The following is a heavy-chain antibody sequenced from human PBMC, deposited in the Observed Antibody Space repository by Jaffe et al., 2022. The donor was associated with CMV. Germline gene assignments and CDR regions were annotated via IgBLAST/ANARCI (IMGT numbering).Heavy chain of an antibody. D-gene: IGHD3-16*01. V-gene: IGHV3-21*01. J-gene: IGHJ6*02. Sequence: EVQLVESGGGLVKPGGSLRLSCAASGFTFSSYSMNWVRQAPGKGLEWVSSISSSSSYIYYADSVKGRFTISRDNAKNSLYLQMNSLRAEDTAVYYCARDPRIGWGYYYYYGMDVWGQGTTVTVSS. CDR1: GFTFSSYS. CDR3: ARDPRIGWGYYYYYGMDV. CDR2: ISSSSSYI.